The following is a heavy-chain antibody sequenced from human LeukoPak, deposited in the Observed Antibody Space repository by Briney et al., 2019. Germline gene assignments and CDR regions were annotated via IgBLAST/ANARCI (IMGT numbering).Heavy chain of an antibody. CDR3: ARDPVTAGYYYGMDV. V-gene: IGHV4-59*01. D-gene: IGHD2-21*02. Sequence: SETLSLTCTVSGGSIRSYYWSWIRQPPGKGLEWIGYIYYSGSSNYNPSLKSRVTISVDMSKNQFSLNLSSVTAADTAVYYCARDPVTAGYYYGMDVWGQGTTVTVSS. J-gene: IGHJ6*02. CDR1: GGSIRSYY. CDR2: IYYSGSS.